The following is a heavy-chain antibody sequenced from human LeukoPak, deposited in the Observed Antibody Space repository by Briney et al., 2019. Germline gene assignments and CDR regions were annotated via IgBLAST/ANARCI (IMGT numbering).Heavy chain of an antibody. Sequence: DSVKGRFTIPRDNAKNSLYLQMNSLTADDTAVYYCARDLGSSWSTLRDYFDYWGQGTLVTVSS. D-gene: IGHD6-13*01. CDR3: ARDLGSSWSTLRDYFDY. V-gene: IGHV3-7*01. J-gene: IGHJ4*02.